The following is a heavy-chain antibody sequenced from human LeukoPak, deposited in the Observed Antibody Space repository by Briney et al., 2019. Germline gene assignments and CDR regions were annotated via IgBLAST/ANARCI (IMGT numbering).Heavy chain of an antibody. CDR3: ARDAHCSGGSCYIEYFQH. CDR1: GFTFSSYS. Sequence: GGSLRLSCAASGFTFSSYSMNWVRQAPGKGLEWVSSISSSSYTYYADSVKGRFTISRDNAKNSLYLQMNSLRAEDTAVYYCARDAHCSGGSCYIEYFQHWGQGTLVTVSS. J-gene: IGHJ1*01. V-gene: IGHV3-21*01. CDR2: ISSSSYT. D-gene: IGHD2-15*01.